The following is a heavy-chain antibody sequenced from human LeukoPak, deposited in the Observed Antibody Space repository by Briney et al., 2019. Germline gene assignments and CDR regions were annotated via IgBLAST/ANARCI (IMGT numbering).Heavy chain of an antibody. J-gene: IGHJ6*02. V-gene: IGHV1-18*01. D-gene: IGHD6-13*01. CDR1: GYTFTSYG. CDR2: ISAYNGNT. CDR3: ARDTLTAEAPIGQQLVLLYYGMDV. Sequence: ASVKVSCKASGYTFTSYGISWVRQAPGQGLEWMGWISAYNGNTNYAQKLQGRVTMTTDTSTSTAYMELRSLRSDDTAVYYCARDTLTAEAPIGQQLVLLYYGMDVWGQGTTVTVSS.